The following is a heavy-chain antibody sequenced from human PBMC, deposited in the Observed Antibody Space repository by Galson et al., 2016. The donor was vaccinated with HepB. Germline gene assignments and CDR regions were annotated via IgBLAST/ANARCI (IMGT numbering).Heavy chain of an antibody. CDR2: ITWDGDST. Sequence: SLRLSCAASGFIFDDYTMHWVRQAPGKGLEWVSLITWDGDSTYYADSVKGRFTISRDNGKNFLYLQMNSLRTEDTALYYCAKGGSYDILTGPMRFDYWGQGTLVTVSS. CDR3: AKGGSYDILTGPMRFDY. D-gene: IGHD3-9*01. V-gene: IGHV3-43*01. J-gene: IGHJ4*02. CDR1: GFIFDDYT.